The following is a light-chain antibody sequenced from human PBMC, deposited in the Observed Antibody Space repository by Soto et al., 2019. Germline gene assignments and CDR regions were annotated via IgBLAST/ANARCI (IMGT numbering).Light chain of an antibody. CDR3: ATWDDSLRGWV. CDR2: RNN. V-gene: IGLV1-47*01. Sequence: QSALTQPPSASGTPGQRGTISCSGSSSNIGDSYGYWFQQLPGTAPKLLIYRNNQRPSGVPDRFSGSKSGTSASLAISGLRPEDEADYYCATWDDSLRGWVFGGGTQLTVL. CDR1: SSNIGDSY. J-gene: IGLJ7*01.